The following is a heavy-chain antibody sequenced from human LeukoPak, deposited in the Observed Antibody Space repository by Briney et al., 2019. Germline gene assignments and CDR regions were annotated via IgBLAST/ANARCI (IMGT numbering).Heavy chain of an antibody. D-gene: IGHD1-26*01. V-gene: IGHV4-39*07. CDR3: ARTVGASRFDY. J-gene: IGHJ4*02. CDR1: GGSISSSSYY. CDR2: IYYSGST. Sequence: SETLSLTCTVSGGSISSSSYYWGWIRQPPGKGLEWIGSIYYSGSTYYNPSLKSRVTISVDTSKNQFSLKLSSVTAADTAVYYCARTVGASRFDYWGQGTLVTVSS.